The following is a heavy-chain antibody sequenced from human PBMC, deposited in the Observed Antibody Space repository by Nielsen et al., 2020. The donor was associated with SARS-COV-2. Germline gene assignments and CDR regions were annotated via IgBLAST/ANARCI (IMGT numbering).Heavy chain of an antibody. D-gene: IGHD7-27*01. CDR3: ARNPGAGFDY. Sequence: GGSLRLSCAASGFSFSTYAMSWVRQAPGKGLEWVSAISGSGASIFYADSVKGRFTISRDNSKNTFYLQMINLRADDTAVYYCARNPGAGFDYWGQGTLVTVSS. CDR1: GFSFSTYA. V-gene: IGHV3-23*01. CDR2: ISGSGASI. J-gene: IGHJ4*02.